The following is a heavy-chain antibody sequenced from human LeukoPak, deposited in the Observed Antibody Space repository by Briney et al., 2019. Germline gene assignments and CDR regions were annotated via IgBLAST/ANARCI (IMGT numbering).Heavy chain of an antibody. CDR2: TYYSGST. CDR3: ARHAYFDWYHDAFDI. J-gene: IGHJ3*02. CDR1: GGSVSNYY. D-gene: IGHD3-9*01. Sequence: PSETLSLTCTVSGGSVSNYYWSWIRQPPGKGLEWVGYTYYSGSTNYNPSLKSRVTISVDTSKNQFSLKLTSVTAADTAVYYCARHAYFDWYHDAFDIWGQGTMVTVSS. V-gene: IGHV4-59*02.